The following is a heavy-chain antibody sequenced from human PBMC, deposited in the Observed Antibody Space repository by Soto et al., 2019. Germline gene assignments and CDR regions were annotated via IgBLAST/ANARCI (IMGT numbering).Heavy chain of an antibody. Sequence: QVQLQESGPGLVKPSGTLSLTCAVSGGSISSSYWWSWVRQPPGKGLEWIGEIYHSGSTNYNPSLKGRGSIPVDRSKNQDSLKLSAVTAADTAVYYCARRRITMIVVVFDAFDIWGQGTMVTVSS. CDR1: GGSISSSYW. CDR3: ARRRITMIVVVFDAFDI. J-gene: IGHJ3*02. CDR2: IYHSGST. D-gene: IGHD3-22*01. V-gene: IGHV4-4*02.